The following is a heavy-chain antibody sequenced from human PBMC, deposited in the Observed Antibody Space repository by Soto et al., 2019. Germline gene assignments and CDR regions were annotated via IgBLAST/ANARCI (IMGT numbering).Heavy chain of an antibody. CDR2: IYYSGNT. J-gene: IGHJ4*02. V-gene: IGHV4-59*01. CDR1: GGYFSGYY. Sequence: TSETQSLTSAVYGGYFSGYYWNWIRQPPGKGLEWIGSIYYSGNTNYSPSLKSRVTISVDTSKKQFSLKLTSVTAADTAMYYCARGYCSSTSCYEFDYWGQGTLVTVSS. D-gene: IGHD2-2*01. CDR3: ARGYCSSTSCYEFDY.